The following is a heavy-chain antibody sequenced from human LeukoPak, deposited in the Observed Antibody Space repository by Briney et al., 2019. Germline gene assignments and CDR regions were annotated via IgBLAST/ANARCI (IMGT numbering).Heavy chain of an antibody. D-gene: IGHD2-2*01. CDR1: GGSFSGHY. J-gene: IGHJ4*02. Sequence: SETLSLTCAVYGGSFSGHYWSWIRQPPGKGLEWIGEINHSGSTNYNPSLKSRVTISVDTSKNQFSLKLSSVTAADTAVYYCARGGGSTPYYFDYWGQGTLVTVSS. V-gene: IGHV4-34*01. CDR3: ARGGGSTPYYFDY. CDR2: INHSGST.